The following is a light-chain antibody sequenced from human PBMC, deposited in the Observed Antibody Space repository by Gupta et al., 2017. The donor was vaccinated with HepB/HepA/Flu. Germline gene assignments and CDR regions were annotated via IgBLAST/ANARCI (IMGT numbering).Light chain of an antibody. CDR1: QSISSH. J-gene: IGKJ2*01. CDR2: DAS. Sequence: FQMTQSPSSLSASVGDRVTITCRASQSISSHLNWYQQTPGKAPKVLIYDASTLQSGVPSRFSGRGSGTDFTLTISSLHPEDFASYYCQQNDNSHHTFGLGTKLEIK. CDR3: QQNDNSHHT. V-gene: IGKV1-39*01.